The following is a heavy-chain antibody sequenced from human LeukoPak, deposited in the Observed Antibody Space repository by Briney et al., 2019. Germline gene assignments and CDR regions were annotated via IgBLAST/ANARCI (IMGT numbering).Heavy chain of an antibody. V-gene: IGHV3-48*04. Sequence: GGSLRLSCAASGFTFSSYSMNWVRQAPGKGLEWVSYISSASSTIYYTDSVSGRFTISRDNAKNSLYLQTNSLRVEDTAVYYCARGERGNYYYYMDVWGKGTTVTVSS. CDR1: GFTFSSYS. D-gene: IGHD1-26*01. CDR2: ISSASSTI. CDR3: ARGERGNYYYYMDV. J-gene: IGHJ6*03.